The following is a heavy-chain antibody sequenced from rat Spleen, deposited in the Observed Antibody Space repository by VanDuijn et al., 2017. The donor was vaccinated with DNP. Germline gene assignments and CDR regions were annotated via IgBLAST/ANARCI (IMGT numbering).Heavy chain of an antibody. J-gene: IGHJ3*01. CDR1: GFTFSYYW. CDR3: ETGGDGSYSFAY. Sequence: EVQLVESGGDLVQPGRSLKLSCVASGFTFSYYWMAWIRQVSGKGLEWIESITGGSGITYYRDSVKGRFTISRNNAEGTLYLQMDSLRSEDTATYSCETGGDGSYSFAYWGQGTLVTVSS. D-gene: IGHD1-12*02. V-gene: IGHV5-31*01. CDR2: ITGGSGIT.